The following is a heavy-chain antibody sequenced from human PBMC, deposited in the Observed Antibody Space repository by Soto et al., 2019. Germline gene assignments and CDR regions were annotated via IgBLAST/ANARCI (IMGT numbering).Heavy chain of an antibody. CDR2: IFRSGNT. V-gene: IGHV4-4*02. CDR3: ARIGTVSLDF. D-gene: IGHD4-17*01. CDR1: GGSISTGNC. J-gene: IGHJ4*02. Sequence: SETLSLTCTVSGGSISTGNCWTWVRQSPEKGLEWIGEIFRSGNTYYNPSFKSRVTISVDNSNNQFSLRLNSVTAADTAVYYCARIGTVSLDFWGPGTLVTVYS.